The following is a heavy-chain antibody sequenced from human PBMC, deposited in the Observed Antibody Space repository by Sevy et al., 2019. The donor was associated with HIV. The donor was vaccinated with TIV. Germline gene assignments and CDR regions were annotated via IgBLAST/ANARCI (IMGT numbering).Heavy chain of an antibody. CDR1: GFTFGSYS. CDR2: ISGTSNDI. Sequence: GGSLRLSCAASGFTFGSYSMNWVRQAPGKGLEWVSSISGTSNDIYYADSVKGRFTISRDNAKNSLYLQMNSLRAEDTAVYYCARRADSTYLDACDIWGQGTMVTVSS. J-gene: IGHJ3*02. CDR3: ARRADSTYLDACDI. V-gene: IGHV3-21*01. D-gene: IGHD6-13*01.